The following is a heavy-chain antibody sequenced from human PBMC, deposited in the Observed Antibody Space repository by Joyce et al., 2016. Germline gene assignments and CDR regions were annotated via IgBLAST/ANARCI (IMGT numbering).Heavy chain of an antibody. V-gene: IGHV3-72*01. Sequence: EVQLVESGGGLVQPGGSLRLSCEGSGFTFSDHFIDWVRHAPGKGLEWVARSRNRAYSTEYAASVKGRFTISRDDPKNTLYLQMNRLEIEDTAVYFCARSTWNSGFDYWGQGTLVTVSS. CDR3: ARSTWNSGFDY. CDR1: GFTFSDHF. D-gene: IGHD1-1*01. J-gene: IGHJ4*02. CDR2: SRNRAYST.